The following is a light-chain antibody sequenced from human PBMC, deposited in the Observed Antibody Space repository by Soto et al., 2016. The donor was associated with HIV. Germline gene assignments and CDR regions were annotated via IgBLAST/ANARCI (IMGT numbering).Light chain of an antibody. V-gene: IGLV3-9*01. CDR3: QVWDSSSDVV. Sequence: SYELTQPLSVSVALGQAATITCVGDNIGSKLVHWYQQKPGQAPVLVIYRDTNRPSGIPERFSGSNSWNTATLTISRAQAGDESDYYCQVWDSSSDVVFGGGTKLTVL. CDR1: NIGSKL. CDR2: RDT. J-gene: IGLJ2*01.